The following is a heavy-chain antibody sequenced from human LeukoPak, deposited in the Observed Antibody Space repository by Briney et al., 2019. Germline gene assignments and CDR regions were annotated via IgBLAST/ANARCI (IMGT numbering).Heavy chain of an antibody. V-gene: IGHV4-4*02. Sequence: SETLSLTCAVSGGSISSSNWWSWVRQPPGKGLEWIGEIYHSGSTNYNPSLKSRVTISVDTSKNQFSLKLSSVTAADTAVYYCARPGKNNWYYFEYWGQGTLVTVSS. D-gene: IGHD1-1*01. CDR1: GGSISSSNW. CDR2: IYHSGST. J-gene: IGHJ4*02. CDR3: ARPGKNNWYYFEY.